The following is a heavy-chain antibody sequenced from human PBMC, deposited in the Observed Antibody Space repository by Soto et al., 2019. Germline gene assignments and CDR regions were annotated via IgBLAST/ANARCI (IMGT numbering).Heavy chain of an antibody. Sequence: EVQLVESGGGLVKPGGSLRLSCAASGFTFSSYSMNWVRQAPGKGLEWVSSISSSSSYIYYADSVKGRFTISRDNAKNSRYLQMNSRRAEDTAVYYCARDPGLVVVPAAMSYAFDIWGQGTMVTVSS. CDR2: ISSSSSYI. CDR3: ARDPGLVVVPAAMSYAFDI. D-gene: IGHD2-2*01. J-gene: IGHJ3*02. V-gene: IGHV3-21*01. CDR1: GFTFSSYS.